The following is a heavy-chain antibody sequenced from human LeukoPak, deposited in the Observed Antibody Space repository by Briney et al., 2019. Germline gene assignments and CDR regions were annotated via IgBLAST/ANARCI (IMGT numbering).Heavy chain of an antibody. V-gene: IGHV3-49*04. J-gene: IGHJ4*02. Sequence: GSLRLSCTASGFTFGDYAMSWVGQAPGKGLGWVGFIRSKAYGGKTEYAAAVKGRFTISRDDSKSIAYLQMNSLKTEDTAVYYCTRDQGVDTAMVTFPNWGQGTLVSVSS. CDR2: IRSKAYGGKT. CDR1: GFTFGDYA. D-gene: IGHD5-18*01. CDR3: TRDQGVDTAMVTFPN.